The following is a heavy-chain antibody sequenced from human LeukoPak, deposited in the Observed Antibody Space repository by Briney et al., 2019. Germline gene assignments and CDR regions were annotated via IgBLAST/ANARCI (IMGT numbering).Heavy chain of an antibody. Sequence: GGSLRLSCAASGFTFSSYAMHWVRQAPGKGLEWVAVISYDGSNKYYADSVKGRFTISRDNSKNTLYLQMNSLRAEDTAVYYCARGRPHSDDMHAFDIWGHGTMVTVSS. CDR3: ARGRPHSDDMHAFDI. D-gene: IGHD1-1*01. V-gene: IGHV3-30-3*01. J-gene: IGHJ3*02. CDR1: GFTFSSYA. CDR2: ISYDGSNK.